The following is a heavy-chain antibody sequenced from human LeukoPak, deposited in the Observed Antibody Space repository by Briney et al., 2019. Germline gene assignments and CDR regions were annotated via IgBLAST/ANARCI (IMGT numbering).Heavy chain of an antibody. D-gene: IGHD3-22*01. Sequence: SETLSLTCTVSGGSISSYYWSWIRQPPGKGLEWIGYIYYSGSTNYNPSLKSRVTISVDTSKNQFSLKLSSVTAADTAVYYCAKAVYDSSGSFDFWGQGTLVTVSS. J-gene: IGHJ4*02. V-gene: IGHV4-59*08. CDR1: GGSISSYY. CDR2: IYYSGST. CDR3: AKAVYDSSGSFDF.